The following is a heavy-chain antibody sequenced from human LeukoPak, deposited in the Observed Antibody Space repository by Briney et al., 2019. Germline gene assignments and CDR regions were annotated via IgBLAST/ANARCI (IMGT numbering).Heavy chain of an antibody. D-gene: IGHD6-6*01. Sequence: SETLSLTCTVSSGSIGSHYWTWIRQPPGKGLEWIGYIYDIGTTNYNPSLKSRVTISVDTSKNQFSLKLSSVTAADTAVYYCARPLEYSSSYDFDYWGQGTLVTVSS. J-gene: IGHJ4*02. V-gene: IGHV4-59*11. CDR1: SGSIGSHY. CDR3: ARPLEYSSSYDFDY. CDR2: IYDIGTT.